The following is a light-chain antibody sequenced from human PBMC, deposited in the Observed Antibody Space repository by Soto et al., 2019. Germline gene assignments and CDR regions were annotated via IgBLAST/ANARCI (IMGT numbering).Light chain of an antibody. CDR1: QSISSW. J-gene: IGKJ4*01. CDR2: KAS. V-gene: IGKV1-5*03. CDR3: QQYDSYPLT. Sequence: DIQMTQSPSTLSASVGDRVTITCRASQSISSWLAWYQQKPGKAPTLLIYKASSLDSGVQSRFSGSGSGTEFTLTISSLQPDDFATYYCQQYDSYPLTFGGGTKVEIK.